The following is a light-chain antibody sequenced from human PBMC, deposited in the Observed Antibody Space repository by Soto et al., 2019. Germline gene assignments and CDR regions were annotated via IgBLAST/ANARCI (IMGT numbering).Light chain of an antibody. CDR3: QQYGSSAS. Sequence: VLTQSPATLSLSPGERATLYCVASQRVSGGFLARYQPKPGLAPMLILYDTSFRATCIPDRFSGSGSGTDFTLSISRLDPEDFAVYYCQQYGSSASFGQGTKVDIK. CDR2: DTS. V-gene: IGKV3D-20*01. J-gene: IGKJ1*01. CDR1: QRVSGGF.